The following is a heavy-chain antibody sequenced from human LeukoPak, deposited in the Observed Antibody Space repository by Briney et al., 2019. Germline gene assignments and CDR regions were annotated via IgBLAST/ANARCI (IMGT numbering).Heavy chain of an antibody. V-gene: IGHV5-10-1*01. CDR2: IDPRDSYT. D-gene: IGHD2-2*01. CDR1: GYSFTSYW. Sequence: GESLKISCKGSGYSFTSYWITWVRQMPGKGLEWMGKIDPRDSYTNYSPSFQGHVTISADKSISTAYLQWSSLKASDTAMYYCARLLRSSGSAANSWFDPWGQGTLVTVSS. CDR3: ARLLRSSGSAANSWFDP. J-gene: IGHJ5*02.